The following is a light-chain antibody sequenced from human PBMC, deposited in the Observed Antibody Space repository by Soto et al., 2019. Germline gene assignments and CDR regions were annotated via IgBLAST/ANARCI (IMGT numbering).Light chain of an antibody. CDR2: KDS. CDR1: VLLKQF. CDR3: QSADSSDSFRVV. V-gene: IGLV3-25*03. Sequence: SYELTQPPSVSVSPGQTARITCSGDVLLKQFVYWYQQKSGQAPVLVIYKDSDRPSGIPERFSGSTSGTTVTLTISAVQAEDEADYYCQSADSSDSFRVVFGGGTQLTVL. J-gene: IGLJ2*01.